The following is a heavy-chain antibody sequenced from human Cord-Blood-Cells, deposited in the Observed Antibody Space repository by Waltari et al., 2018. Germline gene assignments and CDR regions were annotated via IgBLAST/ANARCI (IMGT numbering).Heavy chain of an antibody. D-gene: IGHD3-10*01. V-gene: IGHV4-34*01. Sequence: QVQLQQWGAGLLKPSQTLSLTCAVYGGSFRGYYCSWIRQPPGKGLEWIGEINHSGSTNYNPSLKSRVTISVDTSKNQFSLKLSSVTAADTAVYYCAQLKNSGSYYNYFDYWGQGTLVTVSS. J-gene: IGHJ4*02. CDR1: GGSFRGYY. CDR3: AQLKNSGSYYNYFDY. CDR2: INHSGST.